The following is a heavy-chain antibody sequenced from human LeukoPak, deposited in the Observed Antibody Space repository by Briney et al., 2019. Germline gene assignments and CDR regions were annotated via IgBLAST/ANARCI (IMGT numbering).Heavy chain of an antibody. V-gene: IGHV4-61*02. D-gene: IGHD4-11*01. J-gene: IGHJ6*03. CDR2: IYTSGST. CDR1: GGSISSGSYY. Sequence: SETLSLTCTVSGGSISSGSYYWSWIRQPAGKGLEWIGRIYTSGSTNYNPSLKSRVTISVDTSKNQFSLKLNSVTAADTAIYYCARGNMWDYRRYYYYMDVWGKGTTVTVSS. CDR3: ARGNMWDYRRYYYYMDV.